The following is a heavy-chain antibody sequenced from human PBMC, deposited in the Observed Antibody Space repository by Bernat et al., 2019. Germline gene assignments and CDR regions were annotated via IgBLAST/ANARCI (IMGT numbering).Heavy chain of an antibody. CDR2: INQDGSEK. V-gene: IGHV3-7*03. J-gene: IGHJ6*02. CDR1: GFTCSGYW. CDR3: TSALALDV. Sequence: VQLVESGGGWVQPGGSLRLSCAASGFTCSGYWMNWVRQAPGKGLEWVANINQDGSEKYYEGSVGGRFTLSRDTAKNSLYLHMNSLRAGDPAVYDCTSALALDVWGQGTTVTVSS.